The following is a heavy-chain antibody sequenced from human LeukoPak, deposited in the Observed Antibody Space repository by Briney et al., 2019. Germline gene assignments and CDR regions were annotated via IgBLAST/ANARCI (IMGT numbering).Heavy chain of an antibody. CDR2: ISAYNGNT. D-gene: IGHD5-24*01. J-gene: IGHJ4*02. V-gene: IGHV1-18*01. CDR1: GYTFTSYG. Sequence: ASVKVSCKASGYTFTSYGISWVRQAPGQGLEWMGWISAYNGNTNYAQKLQGRVTMTTGTSTSTAYMELRSLRSDDTAVYYCATFPPLQEMATMHWGQGTLVTVSS. CDR3: ATFPPLQEMATMH.